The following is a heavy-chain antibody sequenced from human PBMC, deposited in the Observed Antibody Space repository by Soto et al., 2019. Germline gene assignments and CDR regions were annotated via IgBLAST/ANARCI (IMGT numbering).Heavy chain of an antibody. D-gene: IGHD3-10*01. CDR3: ARSQESYGSGSYYHSAFDD. CDR2: IIPIFGTA. V-gene: IGHV1-69*13. Sequence: SVKVSCKASGGTFSSYAISWVRQAPGQGLEWMGGIIPIFGTANYAQKFQGRVTITADESTSTAYMELSSLRSEDTAVYYCARSQESYGSGSYYHSAFDDWGQGTLVTVAS. CDR1: GGTFSSYA. J-gene: IGHJ4*02.